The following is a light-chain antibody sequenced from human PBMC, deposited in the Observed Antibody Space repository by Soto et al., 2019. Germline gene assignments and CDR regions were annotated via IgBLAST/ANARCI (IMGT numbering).Light chain of an antibody. Sequence: DIQLTQSPSSLSASVGDKVTITCRASQSIRSYLNWVQQKPGKAPKLLIYDASSLQTGVPSRFSGSGSGTDFSLTISSLQPEDFATYSCQQSYSTLPWTFGQGTKVDIK. CDR2: DAS. V-gene: IGKV1-39*01. CDR3: QQSYSTLPWT. J-gene: IGKJ1*01. CDR1: QSIRSY.